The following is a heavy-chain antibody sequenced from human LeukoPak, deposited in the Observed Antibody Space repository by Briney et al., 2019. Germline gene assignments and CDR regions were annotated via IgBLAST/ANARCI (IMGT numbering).Heavy chain of an antibody. J-gene: IGHJ4*02. V-gene: IGHV3-23*01. D-gene: IGHD1-26*01. CDR1: GFTFSTYT. Sequence: GGSLRLSCATSGFTFSTYTMSWVRQAPGKGLEWVSAISGSGGSTYYAGSVKGRFTISRDNSKNTLYLQMNSLRAEDTAVYYCAKDRTLGAWDFDPTLDYWGQGTLVTVSS. CDR2: ISGSGGST. CDR3: AKDRTLGAWDFDPTLDY.